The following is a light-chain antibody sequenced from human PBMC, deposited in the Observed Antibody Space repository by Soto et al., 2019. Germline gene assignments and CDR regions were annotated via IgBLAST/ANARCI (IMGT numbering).Light chain of an antibody. V-gene: IGKV3-15*01. CDR2: GAS. CDR3: QQYSSWVWT. J-gene: IGKJ1*01. CDR1: ESIRSSS. Sequence: EIVMTQSPATLSVSPGERVTLSCRTSESIRSSSLAWYQQKPGQAPGLLIYGASTRATGIPARFSGSGSGTEFTLTISSLQSEDFAFYFCQQYSSWVWTFGQGTKVDI.